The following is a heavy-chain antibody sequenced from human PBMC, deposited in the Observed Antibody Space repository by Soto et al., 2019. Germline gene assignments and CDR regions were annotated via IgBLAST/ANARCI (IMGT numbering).Heavy chain of an antibody. CDR1: GFTFSSDA. V-gene: IGHV3-23*01. CDR3: AKGPSSGYPYYFDY. J-gene: IGHJ4*02. D-gene: IGHD3-22*01. CDR2: ISGSGGST. Sequence: EVQLLESGGGLVQPGVSLRLSCAASGFTFSSDAMSWVRQAPGKGLEWVSAISGSGGSTYYADSVKGRFTISGDNSKNTLYLQMNSLRAEDTAVYYCAKGPSSGYPYYFDYWGQGTLVTVSS.